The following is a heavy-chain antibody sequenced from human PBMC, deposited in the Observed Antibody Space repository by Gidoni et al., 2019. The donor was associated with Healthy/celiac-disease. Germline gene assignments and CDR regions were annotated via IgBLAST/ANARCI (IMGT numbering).Heavy chain of an antibody. CDR3: AKHSEVVIMYYFDY. CDR1: GFTFCSDD. CDR2: ISGSGGST. J-gene: IGHJ4*02. D-gene: IGHD3-3*01. V-gene: IGHV3-23*01. Sequence: EVQLLESGGGLVQPGGPLRLPCSTSGFTFCSDDMGWVRQAPGKGLEWVSAISGSGGSTYYADSVKGRFTISRDNSKNTLYLQMNSLRAEDTAVYYCAKHSEVVIMYYFDYWGQGTLVTVSS.